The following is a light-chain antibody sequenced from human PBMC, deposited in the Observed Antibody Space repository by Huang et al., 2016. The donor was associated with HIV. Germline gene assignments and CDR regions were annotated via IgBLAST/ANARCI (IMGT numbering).Light chain of an antibody. CDR1: QSVSRSY. CDR3: QQYESSPWT. CDR2: VAS. J-gene: IGKJ1*01. Sequence: EIVLTQSPGTLSLSPGERATLSCRASQSVSRSYLGWYQQKGGQAPRLLIYVASSRAPGIPDRFSGSGSGTDFTLTISRLEPEDFAIYYCQQYESSPWTFGQGTKVEMK. V-gene: IGKV3-20*01.